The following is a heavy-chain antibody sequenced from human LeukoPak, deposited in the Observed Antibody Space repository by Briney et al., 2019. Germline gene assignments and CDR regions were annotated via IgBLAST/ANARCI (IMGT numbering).Heavy chain of an antibody. CDR2: IYYSGST. J-gene: IGHJ5*02. V-gene: IGHV4-30-4*08. CDR1: GGSISSGDYY. Sequence: SQTLSLTCTVSGGSISSGDYYWSWIRQPPGKGLEWIGFIYYSGSTSYNPSLKSRVTISLDTSKNYFSLKLTSVTAADTAMYYCARGDYYDSSGYYYHWGQGTLVTVFS. D-gene: IGHD3-22*01. CDR3: ARGDYYDSSGYYYH.